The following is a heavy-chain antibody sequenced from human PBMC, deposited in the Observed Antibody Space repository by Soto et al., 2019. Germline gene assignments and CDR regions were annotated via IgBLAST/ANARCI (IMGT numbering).Heavy chain of an antibody. CDR2: ISNSGNTI. J-gene: IGHJ6*02. CDR3: ARDIDNRDYYYGLDV. CDR1: GFVFRNYE. D-gene: IGHD1-20*01. V-gene: IGHV3-48*03. Sequence: GGSLRLSCVASGFVFRNYEMNWVRQAPGKGLEWISYISNSGNTIYVADSMRGRFTISRDNAKNSLFLQMNSLRADDTAVYYCARDIDNRDYYYGLDVWGQGTTVTVSS.